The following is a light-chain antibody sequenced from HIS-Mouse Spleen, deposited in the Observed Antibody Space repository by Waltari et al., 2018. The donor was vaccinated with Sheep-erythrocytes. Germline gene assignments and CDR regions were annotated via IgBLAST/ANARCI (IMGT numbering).Light chain of an antibody. CDR2: EVS. J-gene: IGLJ3*02. V-gene: IGLV2-14*01. Sequence: QSALTQPASVSGSPGQSITISCPAPSSDVGGYNYVSWYQQHPGKAPKLMIYEVSNRPSGVSNRFSGSKSGNTASLTISGLQAEDEADYYCSSYTSSSTWVFGGGTKLTVL. CDR3: SSYTSSSTWV. CDR1: SSDVGGYNY.